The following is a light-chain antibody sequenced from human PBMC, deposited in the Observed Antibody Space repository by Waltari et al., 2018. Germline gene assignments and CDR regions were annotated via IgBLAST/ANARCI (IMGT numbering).Light chain of an antibody. CDR3: SAWDSSLSAWV. CDR2: RNN. V-gene: IGLV10-54*01. J-gene: IGLJ3*02. Sequence: QAGLTQPPSMSKDLRQTATLTCTGTSKHVGYPGAAWLQQHQGHPPKLLSYRNNDRPSGISERFSTSRSGNTASLTITGLQPEDEADYYCSAWDSSLSAWVFGGGTKLTVL. CDR1: SKHVGYPG.